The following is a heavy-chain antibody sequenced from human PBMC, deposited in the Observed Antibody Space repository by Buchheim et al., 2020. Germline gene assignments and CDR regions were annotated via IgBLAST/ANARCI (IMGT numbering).Heavy chain of an antibody. J-gene: IGHJ6*02. CDR2: ISGSGGST. CDR3: AIGETWIAANDYYYGMDV. CDR1: GFTFSSYA. Sequence: EVQLLESGGGLVQPGGSLRLSCAASGFTFSSYAMSWVRQAPGKGLEWVSAISGSGGSTYYADSVKGRFTISRDNSKNTLYLQMNSLRAEDTAVYYCAIGETWIAANDYYYGMDVWGQGTT. D-gene: IGHD6-13*01. V-gene: IGHV3-23*01.